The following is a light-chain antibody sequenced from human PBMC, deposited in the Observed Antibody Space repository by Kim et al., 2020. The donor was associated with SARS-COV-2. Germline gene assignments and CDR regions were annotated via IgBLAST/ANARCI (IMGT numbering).Light chain of an antibody. CDR3: QTWDSSVV. CDR1: KLGEEY. V-gene: IGLV3-1*01. CDR2: QDD. Sequence: SVSPGQTARITCSGYKLGEEYSSGYQQRPGQSPVLVIYQDDKRPSGIPERFSGSNSGNTATLTISGTQAMDEADYYCQTWDSSVVFGGGTQLTVL. J-gene: IGLJ2*01.